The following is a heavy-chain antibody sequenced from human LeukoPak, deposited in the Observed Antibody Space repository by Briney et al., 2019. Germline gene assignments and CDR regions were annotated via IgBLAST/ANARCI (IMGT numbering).Heavy chain of an antibody. CDR2: IYYSGST. J-gene: IGHJ4*02. D-gene: IGHD6-13*01. Sequence: SETLSLTRTVSGGSISSYYWSWIRQPPGKGLEWIGYIYYSGSTNYNPSLKSRVTISVDTSKNQFSLKLSSVTAADTAVYYCARFSFIAAAARGYFDYWGQGTLVTVSS. V-gene: IGHV4-59*01. CDR1: GGSISSYY. CDR3: ARFSFIAAAARGYFDY.